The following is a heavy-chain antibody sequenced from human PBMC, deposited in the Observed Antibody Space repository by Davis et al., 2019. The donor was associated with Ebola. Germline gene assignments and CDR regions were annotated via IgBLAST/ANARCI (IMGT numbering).Heavy chain of an antibody. CDR1: GFTFSSYS. J-gene: IGHJ5*02. CDR3: ARGNANYYDSSGLITGWFDP. CDR2: ITSSGSTI. D-gene: IGHD3-22*01. Sequence: PGGSLRLSCAASGFTFSSYSMNWVRQAPGKGLEWVSYITSSGSTIYYADSVKGRFTISRDNSKNTLYLQMNSLRAEDTAVYYCARGNANYYDSSGLITGWFDPWGQGTLVTVSS. V-gene: IGHV3-48*01.